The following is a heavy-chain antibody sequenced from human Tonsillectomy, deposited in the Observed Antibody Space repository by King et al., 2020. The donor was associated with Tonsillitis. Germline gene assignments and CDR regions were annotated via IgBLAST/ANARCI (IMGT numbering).Heavy chain of an antibody. CDR1: GFSFSSFW. V-gene: IGHV3-7*01. CDR2: IKEDGSGE. J-gene: IGHJ4*02. Sequence: DVQLVESGGGLVQPGGSLRLSCAASGFSFSSFWMSWVRQAPGKGLEWVANIKEDGSGEFYVDSVKGRFAISRDNAKNSLYLQMDSLRAEDTAVYYCAGPYGNGWHDYWGQGTLVTVSS. D-gene: IGHD6-19*01. CDR3: AGPYGNGWHDY.